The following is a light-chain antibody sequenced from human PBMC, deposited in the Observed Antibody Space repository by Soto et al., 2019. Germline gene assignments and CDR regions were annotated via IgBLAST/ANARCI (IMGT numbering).Light chain of an antibody. V-gene: IGLV2-11*01. CDR1: SSDVGAYNY. CDR3: CSYAGAFTYV. Sequence: QSALTQPPSASGSLGQSVTISCTGTSSDVGAYNYVSWYQQHPGKAPKLMISDVSKRPSGVPDRFSGSKFGNTASLTISGLQAEDEADYYCCSYAGAFTYVFGSGTKLTVL. J-gene: IGLJ1*01. CDR2: DVS.